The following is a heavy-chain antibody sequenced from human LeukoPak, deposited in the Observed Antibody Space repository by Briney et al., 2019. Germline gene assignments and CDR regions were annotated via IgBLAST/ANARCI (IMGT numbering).Heavy chain of an antibody. CDR1: AGSFSGYH. CDR3: ARVHRITMIVVVTPPFDAFDI. CDR2: INHSGST. V-gene: IGHV4-34*01. D-gene: IGHD3-22*01. J-gene: IGHJ3*02. Sequence: SETLSLTCGVYAGSFSGYHWTWIRQPPGKGLEWIGEINHSGSTNYNPSLKSRVTISVDTSKNQFSLKLSSVTAADTAVYYCARVHRITMIVVVTPPFDAFDIWGQGTMVTVSS.